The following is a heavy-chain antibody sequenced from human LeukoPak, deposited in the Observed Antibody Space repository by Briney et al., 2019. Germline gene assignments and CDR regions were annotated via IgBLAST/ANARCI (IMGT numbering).Heavy chain of an antibody. D-gene: IGHD6-6*01. J-gene: IGHJ6*03. Sequence: GGSLRLSCEASGFTFSSYWMSWVRQAPGKGLEWVSGINWNGGSTGYADSVKGRFTISRDNAKNSLYLQMNSLRAEDTALYYCARVQLVDYYYYSYMDVWGKGTTVTVSS. CDR1: GFTFSSYW. CDR3: ARVQLVDYYYYSYMDV. V-gene: IGHV3-20*04. CDR2: INWNGGST.